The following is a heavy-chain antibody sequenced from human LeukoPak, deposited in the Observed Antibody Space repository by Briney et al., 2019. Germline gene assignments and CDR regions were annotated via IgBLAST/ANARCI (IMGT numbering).Heavy chain of an antibody. CDR1: GFTFDDYG. Sequence: GGSLRLSCAVAGFTFDDYGMSWARQAPGKGLEWVSGISGNGGSTGYVDSVKGRFTISRDNAKNSLYLQMNSLRAEDTALYYCARGSHAPFDCWGQGTLVTVSS. V-gene: IGHV3-20*04. CDR2: ISGNGGST. CDR3: ARGSHAPFDC. J-gene: IGHJ4*02. D-gene: IGHD6-19*01.